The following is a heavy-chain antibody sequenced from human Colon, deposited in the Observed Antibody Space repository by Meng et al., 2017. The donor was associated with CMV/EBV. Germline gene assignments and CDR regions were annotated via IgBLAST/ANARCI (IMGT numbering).Heavy chain of an antibody. V-gene: IGHV3-11*04. Sequence: GGSLRLSCGASGFIFSDYSMSWIRQAPGKGLEWLSYMTNSGKTITYADSVKGRFTISRDNAKNTLFLQMNSLRAEDTAVYYCTSDTFGREDSWGQGTLVTVSS. CDR2: MTNSGKTI. CDR3: TSDTFGREDS. CDR1: GFIFSDYS. J-gene: IGHJ4*02. D-gene: IGHD3-16*01.